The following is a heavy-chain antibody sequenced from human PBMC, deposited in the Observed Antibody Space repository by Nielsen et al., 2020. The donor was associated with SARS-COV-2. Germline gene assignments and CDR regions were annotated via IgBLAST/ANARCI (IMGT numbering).Heavy chain of an antibody. D-gene: IGHD2-8*01. Sequence: ASVKVSCKASGYTFTGYYMHWVRQAPGQGLAWMGWINPNSGGTNYAQKFQGRVTMTRDTSISTAYMELSRLRSDDTAVYYCARGRVHVCWQNLVCEYGMDVWGQGTTVTVSS. CDR1: GYTFTGYY. J-gene: IGHJ6*02. CDR2: INPNSGGT. V-gene: IGHV1-2*02. CDR3: ARGRVHVCWQNLVCEYGMDV.